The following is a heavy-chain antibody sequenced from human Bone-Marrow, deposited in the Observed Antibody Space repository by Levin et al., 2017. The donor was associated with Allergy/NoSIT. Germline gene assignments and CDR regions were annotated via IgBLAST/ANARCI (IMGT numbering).Heavy chain of an antibody. Sequence: GSLRLSCTVSGGSISSYYWSWIRQPPGKGLEWIGYIYYSGSTNYNPSLKSRVTISVDTSKNPFSLKLSFVTAADTAVYYCASCFHSGYEGGAFDYWGQGTLVTVSS. CDR2: IYYSGST. J-gene: IGHJ4*02. D-gene: IGHD5-12*01. CDR1: GGSISSYY. CDR3: ASCFHSGYEGGAFDY. V-gene: IGHV4-59*01.